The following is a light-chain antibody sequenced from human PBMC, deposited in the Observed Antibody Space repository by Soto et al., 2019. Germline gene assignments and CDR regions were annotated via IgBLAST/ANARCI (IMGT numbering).Light chain of an antibody. CDR1: QSVSSSY. J-gene: IGKJ3*01. Sequence: EIVLTQSPGTLSLSPGERATLSCRASQSVSSSYLAWYQQKPGQAPRLLIYGASSRVTGIPDRFSGSGSGIDFTLTISRLEPEDFAVYYCQQYGSSPLFTFGHGTKVDI. CDR3: QQYGSSPLFT. V-gene: IGKV3-20*01. CDR2: GAS.